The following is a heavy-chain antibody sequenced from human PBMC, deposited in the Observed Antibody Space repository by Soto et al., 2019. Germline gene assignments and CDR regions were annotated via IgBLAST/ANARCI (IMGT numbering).Heavy chain of an antibody. J-gene: IGHJ6*03. Sequence: EVQLLESGGDLVQPGGSLRLSCAASGFSFSTFAMSWVRQAPGEGLEWVAGIGGTGSGGSTYYADSVKGRYTISRDDSKNTLYLEVDSLRAEDTAVYFCAKTQGSAVLTNYYYYMDVWGKGTTVTVSS. CDR2: IGGTGSGGST. CDR1: GFSFSTFA. D-gene: IGHD1-1*01. CDR3: AKTQGSAVLTNYYYYMDV. V-gene: IGHV3-23*01.